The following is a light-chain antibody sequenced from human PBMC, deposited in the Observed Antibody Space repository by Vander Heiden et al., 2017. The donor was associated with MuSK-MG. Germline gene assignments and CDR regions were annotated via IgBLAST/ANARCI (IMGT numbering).Light chain of an antibody. J-gene: IGKJ5*01. V-gene: IGKV1-13*02. CDR1: QGISSA. CDR2: DAS. Sequence: AIQLTQSPSSLSASVGDRVTITCRASQGISSALAWYQQKPGKAPKLLIYDASSLESGVPSRFSGSGSGTDFTLTISSLHPEDFATYYCQQVNSYPFTFGQGTLLEIK. CDR3: QQVNSYPFT.